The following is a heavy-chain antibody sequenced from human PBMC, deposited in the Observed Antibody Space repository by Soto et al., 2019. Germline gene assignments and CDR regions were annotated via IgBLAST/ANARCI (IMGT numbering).Heavy chain of an antibody. J-gene: IGHJ4*02. Sequence: SEALSLTCTVSGGSISSGAYYWSWIRQPPGKGLEWIGYLYSSGSTYYNPSLKSRVTISVDTSKNQFSLKLSSVTAADTAVYYCARVSRGYSGYDWELIDYWGQGTLVTVSS. CDR1: GGSISSGAYY. V-gene: IGHV4-30-4*01. CDR3: ARVSRGYSGYDWELIDY. CDR2: LYSSGST. D-gene: IGHD5-12*01.